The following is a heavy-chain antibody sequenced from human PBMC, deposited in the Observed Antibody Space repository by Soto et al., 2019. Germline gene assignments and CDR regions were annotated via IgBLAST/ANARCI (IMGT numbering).Heavy chain of an antibody. CDR2: ISYDGSNK. V-gene: IGHV3-30*18. D-gene: IGHD3-10*01. CDR3: AKDHYGSGIRGGYYGMDV. Sequence: QVQLVESGGGVVQPGRSLRLSCAASGITFSSYGMHWVRQAPGKGLEWVAVISYDGSNKYYADSVKGRFTISRDNSKNTLYLQMNSLRAEDTVVYYCAKDHYGSGIRGGYYGMDVWGQGTTVTVSS. CDR1: GITFSSYG. J-gene: IGHJ6*02.